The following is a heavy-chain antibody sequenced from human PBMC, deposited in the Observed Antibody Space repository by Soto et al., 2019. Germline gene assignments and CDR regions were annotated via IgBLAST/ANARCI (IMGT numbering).Heavy chain of an antibody. CDR3: ARVPYCGGDCYTDY. CDR1: KFTFSSHW. V-gene: IGHV3-74*01. Sequence: GGSLRLSCAASKFTFSSHWMQWVRQAQGKGLMWVSSINSDGSTTSYADSVKGRFTISRDNAKNTLYLQMSSLRAEDTAVYYCARVPYCGGDCYTDYWGQGTLVTVSS. CDR2: INSDGSTT. D-gene: IGHD2-21*02. J-gene: IGHJ4*02.